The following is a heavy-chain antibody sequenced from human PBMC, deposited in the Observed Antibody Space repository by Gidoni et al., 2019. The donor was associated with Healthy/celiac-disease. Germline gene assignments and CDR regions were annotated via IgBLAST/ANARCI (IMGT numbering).Heavy chain of an antibody. D-gene: IGHD3-9*01. CDR1: GFPFSSSG. V-gene: IGHV3-30*18. J-gene: IGHJ4*02. CDR3: AKDDSPYDILTGGFDY. CDR2: ISYDGSNK. Sequence: QVQLVESGGGVVQPGRSLRLSCASSGFPFSSSGMHWVRQAPGKGLEWVSVISYDGSNKYYADSVKGRFTISRDNSKNTLYLQMNSLRAEDTAVYYCAKDDSPYDILTGGFDYWGQGTLVTVSS.